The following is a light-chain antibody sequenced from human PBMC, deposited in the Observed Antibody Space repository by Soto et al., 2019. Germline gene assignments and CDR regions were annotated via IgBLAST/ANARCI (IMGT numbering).Light chain of an antibody. J-gene: IGKJ5*01. CDR1: QSVGSF. CDR2: DTS. Sequence: IVLTQCPAPLSLSPGERAILSCTASQSVGSFLAWYQQKPGQAPRLLIYDTSIRATGIPARFSGSGSGTDFTLTISSLEPEDFAVYYCQQRNSWPPTFTFGQGTRLEI. V-gene: IGKV3-11*01. CDR3: QQRNSWPPTFT.